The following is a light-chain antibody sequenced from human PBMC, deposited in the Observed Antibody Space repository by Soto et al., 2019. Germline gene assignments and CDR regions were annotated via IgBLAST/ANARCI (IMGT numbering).Light chain of an antibody. CDR3: TSWTTSTTMI. J-gene: IGLJ2*01. CDR2: DVN. V-gene: IGLV2-14*03. Sequence: QSVLTQPASVSGSPGQSITISCTGTRSDIGAYHFVSWYQQHPGEVPKLILYDVNVRPSGVSNRFSGSKSGNTASLTISGLQAEDEADYYCTSWTTSTTMIFGGGTKVTVL. CDR1: RSDIGAYHF.